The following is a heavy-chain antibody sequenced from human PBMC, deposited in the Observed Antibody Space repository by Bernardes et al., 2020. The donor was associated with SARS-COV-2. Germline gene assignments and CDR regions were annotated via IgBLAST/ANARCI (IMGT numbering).Heavy chain of an antibody. J-gene: IGHJ6*02. D-gene: IGHD3-3*01. CDR3: ARQDIGAIFGVVITPAGMDV. CDR1: GGSISSFY. CDR2: IYYSGST. Sequence: SEPLSLTCDVYGGSISSFYWSWIRQAPGKGLEWIGYIYYSGSTNYNPSLKSRVTISVDTSKNQFSLKLSSVTAADTAVYYCARQDIGAIFGVVITPAGMDVWGQGTTVTVSS. V-gene: IGHV4-59*08.